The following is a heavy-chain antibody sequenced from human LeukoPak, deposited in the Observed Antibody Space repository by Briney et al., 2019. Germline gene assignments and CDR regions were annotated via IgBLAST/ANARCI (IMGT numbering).Heavy chain of an antibody. CDR2: IKSDGST. CDR3: VDYGEH. D-gene: IGHD4-17*01. J-gene: IGHJ1*01. Sequence: GGSLRLSCAASGFTFSSYWMHWVRQAPGKGLVWVSRIKSDGSTNYADSVKGRFTISRDNAKNTVSLQMNSLRAEDTGVYYCVDYGEHWGQGILVTVSS. CDR1: GFTFSSYW. V-gene: IGHV3-74*01.